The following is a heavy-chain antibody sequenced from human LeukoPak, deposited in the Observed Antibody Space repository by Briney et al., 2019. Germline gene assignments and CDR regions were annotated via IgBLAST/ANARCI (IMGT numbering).Heavy chain of an antibody. J-gene: IGHJ4*02. CDR1: GYTFTNYL. D-gene: IGHD2-8*02. CDR3: VREESGGYFDY. V-gene: IGHV1-46*01. CDR2: ITPGVDTT. Sequence: ASVKVSCKASGYTFTNYLLHWVRQAPGQGLEWVGRITPGVDTTNYAQKFRDRVTMTRDTSTSTVYMELSSLRSEDADVYHCVREESGGYFDYWGQGTLVTVSS.